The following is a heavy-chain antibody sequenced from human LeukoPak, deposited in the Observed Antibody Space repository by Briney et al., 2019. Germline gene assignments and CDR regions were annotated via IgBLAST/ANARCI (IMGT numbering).Heavy chain of an antibody. CDR1: GGSFSGYY. CDR3: ATATYYDFWSGYSPDWYFDL. Sequence: PSETLSLTCAVYGGSFSGYYWSWIRQPPGKGLEWIGEINHSGSTNYNPSLKSRVTISGDTSKNQFSLKLSSVTAADTAVYYCATATYYDFWSGYSPDWYFDLWGRGTLVTVSS. D-gene: IGHD3-3*01. V-gene: IGHV4-34*01. CDR2: INHSGST. J-gene: IGHJ2*01.